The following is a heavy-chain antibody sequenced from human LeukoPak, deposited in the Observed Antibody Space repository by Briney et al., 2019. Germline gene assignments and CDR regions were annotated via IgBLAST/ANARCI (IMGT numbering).Heavy chain of an antibody. CDR3: ARLGLAYSSSWYKAPLDY. D-gene: IGHD6-13*01. V-gene: IGHV4-34*01. J-gene: IGHJ4*02. CDR2: INHSGST. Sequence: SETLSLTCAVYGGSFSGYYWSWIRQPPGKGLEWIGEINHSGSTNYNPSLKSRVTISVDTSKNQFSLKLSSVTAADTAVYYCARLGLAYSSSWYKAPLDYWGQGTLVTVSS. CDR1: GGSFSGYY.